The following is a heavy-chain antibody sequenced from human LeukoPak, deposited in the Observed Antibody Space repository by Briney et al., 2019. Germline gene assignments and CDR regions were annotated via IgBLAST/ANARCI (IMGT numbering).Heavy chain of an antibody. V-gene: IGHV3-30-3*01. CDR3: AINPTPNYFDY. CDR1: GFTFSSYA. Sequence: GGSLRLSCAASGFTFSSYAMHWVRQAPGKGLEWVAVISYDGSNKYYADSVKGRFTISRDNSKNMLYLQMNSLRAEDTAVYYCAINPTPNYFDYWGQGTLVTVSS. CDR2: ISYDGSNK. J-gene: IGHJ4*02.